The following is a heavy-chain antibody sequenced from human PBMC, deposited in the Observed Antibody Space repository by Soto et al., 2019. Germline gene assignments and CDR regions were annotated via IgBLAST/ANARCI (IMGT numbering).Heavy chain of an antibody. J-gene: IGHJ4*02. CDR1: GFIFTSYA. CDR3: PKNSYFDS. V-gene: IGHV3-23*01. Sequence: EVQLLESGGDLVQPGGSLRLTCAASGFIFTSYAMSWVRQVPGKGLEWVSSINVDDSTYYTESVRGRFTVSRDNSKNPCYLKRNSLRAEGPPLYSWPKNSYFDSWGGGPLVTVSS. CDR2: INVDDST.